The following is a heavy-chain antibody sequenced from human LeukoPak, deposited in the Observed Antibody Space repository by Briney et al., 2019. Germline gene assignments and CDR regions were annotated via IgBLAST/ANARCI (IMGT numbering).Heavy chain of an antibody. Sequence: ASVEVSCKASGYSFTSYVMNWVRQATGQGPEWIGWMNPSSGNTGYAQRFQGRVTMTRDTSASTAYLELSSVTSDDTAVYYCAAHTYYYSSGSFGHWGQGTLVTVS. CDR1: GYSFTSYV. V-gene: IGHV1-8*01. J-gene: IGHJ4*02. D-gene: IGHD3-10*01. CDR3: AAHTYYYSSGSFGH. CDR2: MNPSSGNT.